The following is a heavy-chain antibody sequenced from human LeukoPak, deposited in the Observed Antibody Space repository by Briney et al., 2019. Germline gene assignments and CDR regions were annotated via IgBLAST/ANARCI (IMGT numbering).Heavy chain of an antibody. CDR2: IYYSGST. Sequence: SETLSLTCTVSGGSISSSSYYWGWIRQPPGKGLEWIGSIYYSGSTYYNPSLKSRVTISVDTSKNQFSLKLSSVTAADTAVYYCARDMYYYDSSGYPVDYWGQGTLVTVSS. V-gene: IGHV4-39*07. CDR3: ARDMYYYDSSGYPVDY. D-gene: IGHD3-22*01. CDR1: GGSISSSSYY. J-gene: IGHJ4*02.